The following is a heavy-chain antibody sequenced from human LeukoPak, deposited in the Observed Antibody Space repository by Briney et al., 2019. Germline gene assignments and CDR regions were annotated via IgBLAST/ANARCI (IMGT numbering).Heavy chain of an antibody. D-gene: IGHD6-6*01. Sequence: SETLSLTCTVSGGSISSHYWSWIRQPPGKGLEWIGYIYYSGSTNYNPSLKSRVTISVDTSKNQFSLKLSSVTAADTAVYYCARGGNIAARRAVLDYWGQGTLVTVSS. V-gene: IGHV4-59*11. CDR2: IYYSGST. J-gene: IGHJ4*02. CDR1: GGSISSHY. CDR3: ARGGNIAARRAVLDY.